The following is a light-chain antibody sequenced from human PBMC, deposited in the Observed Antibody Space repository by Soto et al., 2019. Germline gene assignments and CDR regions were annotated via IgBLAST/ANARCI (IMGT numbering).Light chain of an antibody. V-gene: IGKV3-15*01. CDR1: QSVSSN. J-gene: IGKJ4*01. Sequence: EIVMTQSPATLSVSPGERATLSCRASQSVSSNLAWYQQKPGQAPRLLIYGASTRATGIPARFSGSGSGTEFTHTISSLQSEDFAVYYCQQYNNWPPLTFGGGTNVEIK. CDR2: GAS. CDR3: QQYNNWPPLT.